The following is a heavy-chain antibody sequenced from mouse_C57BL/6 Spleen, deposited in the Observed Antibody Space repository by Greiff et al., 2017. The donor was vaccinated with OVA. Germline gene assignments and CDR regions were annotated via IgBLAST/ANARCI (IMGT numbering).Heavy chain of an antibody. J-gene: IGHJ1*03. Sequence: EVQVVESGGGLVKPGGSLKLSCAASGFTFSDYGMHWVRQAPEKGLEWVAYISSGSSTIYYADTVKGRFTISRDNAKNTLFLQMTSLRSEDTAMYYCASSPYGSRGYWYFDVWGTGTTVTVSS. CDR2: ISSGSSTI. CDR3: ASSPYGSRGYWYFDV. D-gene: IGHD1-1*01. CDR1: GFTFSDYG. V-gene: IGHV5-17*01.